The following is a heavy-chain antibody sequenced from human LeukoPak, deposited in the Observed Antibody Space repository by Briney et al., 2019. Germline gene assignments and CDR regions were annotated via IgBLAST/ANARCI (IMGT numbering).Heavy chain of an antibody. CDR1: GFTFSSYG. D-gene: IGHD6-19*01. CDR2: IWYDGSNK. Sequence: GGSLRLSCAASGFTFSSYGMHWVRQAPGKGLEWVAVIWYDGSNKYYADSVKGRFTISRGNSKNTLYLQMDSLGAEDTAVYYCVKDRSPGIAVAGTGYYFDYWGQGTLVTVSS. V-gene: IGHV3-30*02. J-gene: IGHJ4*02. CDR3: VKDRSPGIAVAGTGYYFDY.